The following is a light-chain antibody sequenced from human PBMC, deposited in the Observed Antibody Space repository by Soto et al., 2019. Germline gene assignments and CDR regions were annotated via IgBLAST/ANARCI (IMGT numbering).Light chain of an antibody. J-gene: IGKJ2*01. CDR2: DAA. V-gene: IGKV3D-20*01. Sequence: EIVLTQSQATLSLSPGERATLSCGASQSVRRSYLAWYQQKPGLALRLLIYDAASRANGIVDRFSGSGSVTDCSLTISRLEPEDFAVYYCQQYVNSPYHVGQETKLEI. CDR1: QSVRRSY. CDR3: QQYVNSPYH.